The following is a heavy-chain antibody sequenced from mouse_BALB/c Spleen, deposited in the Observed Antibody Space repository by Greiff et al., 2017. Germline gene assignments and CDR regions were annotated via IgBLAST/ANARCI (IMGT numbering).Heavy chain of an antibody. CDR1: GYSFTGYF. CDR2: INPYNGDT. D-gene: IGHD1-2*01. V-gene: IGHV1-20*02. CDR3: AREATASAWLAY. Sequence: VQLQQSGPELVKPGASVKISCTASGYSFTGYFMNWVMQSHGKSLEWIGRINPYNGDTFYNQKFKGKATLTVDKSSSTAHMELRSLASEDSAVYYCAREATASAWLAYWGQGTLVTVSA. J-gene: IGHJ3*01.